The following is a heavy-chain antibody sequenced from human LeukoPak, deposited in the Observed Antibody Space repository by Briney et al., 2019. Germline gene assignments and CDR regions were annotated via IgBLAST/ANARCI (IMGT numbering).Heavy chain of an antibody. CDR1: GFPFSNYA. CDR3: ASGSGYCSGGSCSDY. J-gene: IGHJ4*02. D-gene: IGHD2-15*01. CDR2: LISSGAVT. Sequence: GGSLRLSCAASGFPFSNYAMSWVRQAPGKGLEWVSSLISSGAVTYYADSVKGRFTISRDNAKNSLYLQMNSLRAEDTAVYYCASGSGYCSGGSCSDYWGQGTLVTVSS. V-gene: IGHV3-23*01.